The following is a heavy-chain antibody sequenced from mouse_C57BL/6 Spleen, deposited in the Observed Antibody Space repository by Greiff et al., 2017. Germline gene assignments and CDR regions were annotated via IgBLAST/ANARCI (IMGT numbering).Heavy chain of an antibody. CDR1: GYTFTSYW. Sequence: QVQLQQPGADLVKPGASVKVSCKASGYTFTSYWMHWVKQSPGKGLEWIGRIHPSDSDTNYNQKFKGRATLSVDKSSNTAYMQLSSLTSEDSAVYYCAKKKEKGNDIDFDYWGQGTTLTVSS. J-gene: IGHJ2*01. CDR3: AKKKEKGNDIDFDY. CDR2: IHPSDSDT. D-gene: IGHD2-2*01. V-gene: IGHV1-74*01.